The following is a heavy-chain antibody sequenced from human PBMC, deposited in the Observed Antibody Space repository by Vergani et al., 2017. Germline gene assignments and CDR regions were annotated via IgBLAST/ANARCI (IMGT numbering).Heavy chain of an antibody. Sequence: EVQLLESGGGLVQPGGSLRLSCAASGFTFSSYAMSWVRQAPGKGLEWVSAISSSSSYIYYADSVKGRFTISRDNAKNSLYLQMNSLRAEDTAVYYCARDCGSSWTFDYYYGMDVWGQGTTVTVSS. CDR3: ARDCGSSWTFDYYYGMDV. CDR2: ISSSSSYI. CDR1: GFTFSSYA. D-gene: IGHD6-13*01. J-gene: IGHJ6*02. V-gene: IGHV3-21*01.